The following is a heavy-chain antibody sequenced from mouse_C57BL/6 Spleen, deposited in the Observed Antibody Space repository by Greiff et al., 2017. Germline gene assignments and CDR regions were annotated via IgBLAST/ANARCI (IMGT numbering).Heavy chain of an antibody. CDR2: IHPNSGST. CDR1: GYTFTSYW. J-gene: IGHJ1*03. CDR3: ARVPYYYGSSEGYFDV. D-gene: IGHD1-1*01. V-gene: IGHV1-64*01. Sequence: QVHVKQPGAELVKPGASVKLSCKASGYTFTSYWMHWVKQRPGQGLEWIGMIHPNSGSTNYNEKFKSKATLTVDKSSSTAYMQLSSLTSEDSAVYYCARVPYYYGSSEGYFDVWGTGTTVTVSS.